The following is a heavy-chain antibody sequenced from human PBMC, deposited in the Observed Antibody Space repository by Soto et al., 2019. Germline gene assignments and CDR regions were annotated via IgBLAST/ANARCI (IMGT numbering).Heavy chain of an antibody. CDR2: IKSKTDGGTT. J-gene: IGHJ6*02. Sequence: AGGSLRLSCAASGFTSSNAWMSWVRQAPGKGLEWVGRIKSKTDGGTTDYAAPVKGRFTISRDDSKNTLYLQMNSLKTEDTAVYYCTTPYPYGSGSYPYYYGMDVWGQGTTVTVSS. CDR1: GFTSSNAW. CDR3: TTPYPYGSGSYPYYYGMDV. V-gene: IGHV3-15*01. D-gene: IGHD3-10*01.